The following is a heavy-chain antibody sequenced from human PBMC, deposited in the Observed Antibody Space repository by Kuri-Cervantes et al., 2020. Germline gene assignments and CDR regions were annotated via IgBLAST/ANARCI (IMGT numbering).Heavy chain of an antibody. V-gene: IGHV3-7*01. CDR1: GFTFSDYY. Sequence: GGSLRLSCAASGFTFSDYYMSWVRQAPGKGLEWVANIKQDGSEKYYVDSVKGRFTISRDNAKNSLYLQMNSLRAEDTAVYYCAREQGYCSSTSCYDWFDPWGQGTLVTVSS. CDR2: IKQDGSEK. CDR3: AREQGYCSSTSCYDWFDP. J-gene: IGHJ5*02. D-gene: IGHD2-2*01.